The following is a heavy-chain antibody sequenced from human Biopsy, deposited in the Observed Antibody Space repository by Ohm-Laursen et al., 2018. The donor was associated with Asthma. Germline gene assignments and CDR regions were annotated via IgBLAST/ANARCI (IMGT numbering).Heavy chain of an antibody. Sequence: SLRLSCTASGFTFSRYDMSWVRQAPGKGLEWVGVISKDASTQDCADSVKGRFTMARDNSKNTLDLQMNSLREEDTAVYYCVRDGTDDAFDIWGQGTVVSVSS. V-gene: IGHV3-30*03. CDR3: VRDGTDDAFDI. D-gene: IGHD1-1*01. J-gene: IGHJ3*02. CDR2: ISKDASTQ. CDR1: GFTFSRYD.